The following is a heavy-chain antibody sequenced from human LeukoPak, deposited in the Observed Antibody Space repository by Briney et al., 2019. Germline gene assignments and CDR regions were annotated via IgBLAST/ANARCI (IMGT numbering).Heavy chain of an antibody. Sequence: PGGSLRLSCAASGFTLSSYWMHWVRQVPGKGLVWVSRINSDGSSTSYADSVKGRFTISRDNAKNTLYLQMNSLRAEDTAVYYCARAISYTNYGMDVWGQGTTVTVYS. V-gene: IGHV3-74*01. J-gene: IGHJ6*02. CDR3: ARAISYTNYGMDV. D-gene: IGHD4-11*01. CDR1: GFTLSSYW. CDR2: INSDGSST.